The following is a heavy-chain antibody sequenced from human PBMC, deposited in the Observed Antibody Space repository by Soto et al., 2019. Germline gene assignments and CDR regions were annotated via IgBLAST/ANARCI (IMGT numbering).Heavy chain of an antibody. CDR3: AREILDADKPGGYFDS. CDR2: IGAGADT. CDR1: GFTFSRYD. J-gene: IGHJ4*02. V-gene: IGHV3-13*04. Sequence: EVQLVESGGGLVQPGGSLRLSCETSGFTFSRYDFHWVRQASGQGLEWVSVIGAGADTYYSDSVKGRFTFSRDNARHTLYLHMNSLRAEDTALYYCAREILDADKPGGYFDSWGQGTLVTVSS. D-gene: IGHD3-9*01.